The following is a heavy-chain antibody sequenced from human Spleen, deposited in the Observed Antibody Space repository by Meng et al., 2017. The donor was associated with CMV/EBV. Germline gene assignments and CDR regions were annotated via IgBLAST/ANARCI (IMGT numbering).Heavy chain of an antibody. Sequence: GESLKISCAASGFTFSSYWMHWVRQAPGKGLVWVSRINSGGSSTSYADSVKGRFTISRDNAKNTLYLQMNSLRAEDTAVYYCARVGYCSSTSCYLWYFDLWGRGTLVTVSS. D-gene: IGHD2-2*03. CDR1: GFTFSSYW. CDR3: ARVGYCSSTSCYLWYFDL. J-gene: IGHJ2*01. CDR2: INSGGSST. V-gene: IGHV3-74*01.